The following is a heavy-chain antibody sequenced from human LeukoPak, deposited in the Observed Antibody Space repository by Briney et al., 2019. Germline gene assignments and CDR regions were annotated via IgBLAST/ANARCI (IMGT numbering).Heavy chain of an antibody. CDR3: ASTSIAGATSDAFDI. J-gene: IGHJ3*02. CDR1: GYSFTSYW. V-gene: IGHV5-51*01. Sequence: GESLKISCKGSGYSFTSYWIGWVRQMPGKGLEWMGIIYPGDSDTRYSPSFQGQVTISADKSISTAYLQWSSLKASDTAMYYCASTSIAGATSDAFDIWGQGTMVTVSS. D-gene: IGHD1-26*01. CDR2: IYPGDSDT.